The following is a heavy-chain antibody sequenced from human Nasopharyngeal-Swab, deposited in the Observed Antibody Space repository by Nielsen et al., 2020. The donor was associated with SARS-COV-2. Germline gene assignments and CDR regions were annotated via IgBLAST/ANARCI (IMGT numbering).Heavy chain of an antibody. CDR3: ARGIRFLEWLLDGYYMDV. Sequence: SETLSLTCAVYGGSFSGYYWSWIRQPPGKGLEWIGEINHSGSTNYNPSLKSRVTISVDTSKNQFSLKLSSVTAADTAVYYCARGIRFLEWLLDGYYMDVWGKGTTVTVSS. CDR1: GGSFSGYY. CDR2: INHSGST. V-gene: IGHV4-34*01. D-gene: IGHD3-3*01. J-gene: IGHJ6*03.